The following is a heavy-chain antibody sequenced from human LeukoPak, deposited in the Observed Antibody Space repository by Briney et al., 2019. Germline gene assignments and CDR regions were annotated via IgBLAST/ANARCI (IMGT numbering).Heavy chain of an antibody. Sequence: SETLSLTCTVSGGSISSSSYYWGWIRQPPGKGLEWLGSIYYSGSTYYNPSLKSRVTISVDTSRNQFSLKLSSVTAADTAVYYCARGARVLFRYCSSTSCYNGFDYWGQGTLVTVSS. J-gene: IGHJ4*02. CDR2: IYYSGST. CDR3: ARGARVLFRYCSSTSCYNGFDY. V-gene: IGHV4-39*01. CDR1: GGSISSSSYY. D-gene: IGHD2-2*02.